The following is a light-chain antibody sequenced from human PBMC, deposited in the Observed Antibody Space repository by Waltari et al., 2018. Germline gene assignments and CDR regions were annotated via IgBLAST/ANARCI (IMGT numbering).Light chain of an antibody. J-gene: IGLJ2*01. CDR1: NSDVGHYDY. Sequence: QSALTQPASVSGSPGQSITISCTGTNSDVGHYDYVSWYQHHPGTAPKLMIYDVTNRPSGVSNRFSGSKSGNTAALTISGLQAEDEADYYCSSYTSSGALVVFGGGTKLTVL. CDR3: SSYTSSGALVV. V-gene: IGLV2-14*03. CDR2: DVT.